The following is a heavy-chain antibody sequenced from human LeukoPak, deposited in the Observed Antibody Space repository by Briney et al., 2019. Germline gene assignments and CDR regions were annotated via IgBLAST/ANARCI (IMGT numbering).Heavy chain of an antibody. Sequence: GGSLRLSCAASGFTFSSYEMNWIRQAPGKGLEWVSYISSSGSTIFYADSVKGRFTISRDNAKNSLYLQMNGLRAEDTAVYYCAELGITMIGGVWGKGTTVTISS. CDR3: AELGITMIGGV. CDR2: ISSSGSTI. J-gene: IGHJ6*04. CDR1: GFTFSSYE. V-gene: IGHV3-48*03. D-gene: IGHD3-10*02.